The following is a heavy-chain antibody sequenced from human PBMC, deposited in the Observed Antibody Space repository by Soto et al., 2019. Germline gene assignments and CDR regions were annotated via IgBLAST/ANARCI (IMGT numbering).Heavy chain of an antibody. Sequence: QGQLVQSGAEVKKPGSSVKVSCKASGGLFSSYPISWVRQVPGQGLERLGGMIPVFQTAYYTQRFQGRVTITAADSTNTAYMELSSLRSEDTAIYYCARGGSGYTWFNEFWGQGTLVTVSS. V-gene: IGHV1-69*01. CDR3: ARGGSGYTWFNEF. J-gene: IGHJ4*02. CDR1: GGLFSSYP. CDR2: MIPVFQTA. D-gene: IGHD3-22*01.